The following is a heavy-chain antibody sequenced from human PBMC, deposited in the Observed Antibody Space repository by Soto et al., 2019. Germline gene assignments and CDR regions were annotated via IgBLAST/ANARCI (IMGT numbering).Heavy chain of an antibody. V-gene: IGHV4-30-2*01. CDR1: GCSISSGGYS. CDR2: IYHSGST. J-gene: IGHJ6*02. D-gene: IGHD3-3*01. Sequence: TLSLTCAVSGCSISSGGYSWSWIRQPPGKGLEWIGYIYHSGSTYYNPSLKSRVTISVDRSKNQFSLKLSSVTAADTAVYYCARGGYDFWSGSYYGMDVWGQGPTVTVS. CDR3: ARGGYDFWSGSYYGMDV.